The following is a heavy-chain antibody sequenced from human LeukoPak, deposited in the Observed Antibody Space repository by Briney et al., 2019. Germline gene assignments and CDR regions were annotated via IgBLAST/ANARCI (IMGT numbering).Heavy chain of an antibody. CDR1: GGSISSSSTNC. CDR3: ARNGGNSDYDY. CDR2: IYHSGAT. J-gene: IGHJ4*02. D-gene: IGHD4-23*01. Sequence: KPSETLSLTCAVSGGSISSSSTNCWTWVRQPPGKGPEWIGEIYHSGATNYNPSLKSRVTMLLDKSKNQFSLKLNSVTAADTAVYYCARNGGNSDYDYWGQGTLVTVSA. V-gene: IGHV4-4*02.